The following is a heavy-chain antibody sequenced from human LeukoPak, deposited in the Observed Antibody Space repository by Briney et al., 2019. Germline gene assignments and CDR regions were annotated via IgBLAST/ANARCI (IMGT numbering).Heavy chain of an antibody. CDR3: XXXXXXXXXXXXFRMTGELGRWFDY. D-gene: IGHD3-9*01. J-gene: IGHJ4*02. CDR2: IYPGDSDT. Sequence: GESLKISCKGSGYSFTSYWIGWVRQMPGKGLEWMGIIYPGDSDTRYSPSFQGQVTISADKSISTAYLQWSSLKASDTAMYYXXXXXXXXXXXXXFRMTGELGRWFDYWGQGTLVTVSS. CDR1: GYSFTSYW. V-gene: IGHV5-51*01.